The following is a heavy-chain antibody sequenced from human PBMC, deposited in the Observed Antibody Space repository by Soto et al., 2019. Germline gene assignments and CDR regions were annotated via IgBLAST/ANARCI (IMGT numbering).Heavy chain of an antibody. Sequence: SLTCTVSGGSINSYYWSWIRQPPGKGLEWIGYIYYSGSTNYNPSLKSRVTMSVDTSKNQFSLKLSSVTAADTAVYYCARWGVDTAMVTEWFDPWGQGTLVTVSS. CDR2: IYYSGST. D-gene: IGHD5-18*01. V-gene: IGHV4-59*08. CDR1: GGSINSYY. J-gene: IGHJ5*02. CDR3: ARWGVDTAMVTEWFDP.